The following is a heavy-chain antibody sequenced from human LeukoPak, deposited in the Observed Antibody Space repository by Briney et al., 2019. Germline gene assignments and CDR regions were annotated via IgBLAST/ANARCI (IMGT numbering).Heavy chain of an antibody. D-gene: IGHD3-10*01. CDR3: ATYGALLWFGEPNRVAFDI. CDR1: GYTLTELS. V-gene: IGHV1-24*01. J-gene: IGHJ3*02. CDR2: FDPEDGET. Sequence: ASVKVSCKVSGYTLTELSMHWVRQAPGKGLEWMGGFDPEDGETIYAQKFQGRVTMTEDTSTDTAYMELSSLRSEDTAVYYCATYGALLWFGEPNRVAFDIWGQGTMVTVSS.